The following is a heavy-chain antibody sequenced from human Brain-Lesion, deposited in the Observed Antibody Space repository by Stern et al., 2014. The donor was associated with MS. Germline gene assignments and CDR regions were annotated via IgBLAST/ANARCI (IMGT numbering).Heavy chain of an antibody. V-gene: IGHV4-39*01. Sequence: QVQLQESGPGLVKPSETLSLTCTVAGGSVSSTSYAWAWIRQPPGKGLEWIGAIYYSGNTYYSPSLKSRLPISLDPPKNQSPRQLRSVTAADTAVYYCAGEEDIRYCSGGSCTGNWFDPWGQGTLVTVSS. D-gene: IGHD2-15*01. CDR1: GGSVSSTSYA. CDR2: IYYSGNT. CDR3: AGEEDIRYCSGGSCTGNWFDP. J-gene: IGHJ5*02.